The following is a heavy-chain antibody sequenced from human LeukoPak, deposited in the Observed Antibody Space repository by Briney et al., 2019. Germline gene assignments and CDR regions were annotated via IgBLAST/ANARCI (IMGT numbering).Heavy chain of an antibody. CDR2: IYYSGST. Sequence: PSETLSLTCTVSGGSISSYYWSWIRQPPGKGLEWIGYIYYSGSTNYNPSLKSRVTISVDTSKNQFSLKLSSVTAADTAVYYCARDYRPADDAFDIWGQGTMVTVSS. CDR1: GGSISSYY. V-gene: IGHV4-59*01. J-gene: IGHJ3*02. CDR3: ARDYRPADDAFDI. D-gene: IGHD1-14*01.